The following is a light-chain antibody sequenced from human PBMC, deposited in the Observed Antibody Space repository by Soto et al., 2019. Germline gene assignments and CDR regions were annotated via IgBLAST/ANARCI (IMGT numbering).Light chain of an antibody. CDR1: SSNIGGNY. Sequence: QSVLTQPPSASGTPGQRVTISWSGGSSNIGGNYAYWYQQLPGTAPKLLIYRNNQRPSGVPDRFSGSKSGTSASLAISGLRSEDEGDYYCAAWDDSLSGVLFGGGTKLTVL. V-gene: IGLV1-47*01. J-gene: IGLJ2*01. CDR2: RNN. CDR3: AAWDDSLSGVL.